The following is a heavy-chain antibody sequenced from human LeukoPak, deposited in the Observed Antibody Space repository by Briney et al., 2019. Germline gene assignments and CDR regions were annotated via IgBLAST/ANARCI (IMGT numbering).Heavy chain of an antibody. CDR3: ARERTTVTTPFFDY. CDR2: ISSSSTI. J-gene: IGHJ4*02. V-gene: IGHV3-48*04. CDR1: GFTFSYYS. Sequence: PGGSLRLSCAASGFTFSYYSMNWVRQAPGKGLEWVSYISSSSTIYYADSVKGRFTISRDNAKNSLYLQMNSLRAEDTAVYYCARERTTVTTPFFDYWGQGTLVTVSS. D-gene: IGHD4-17*01.